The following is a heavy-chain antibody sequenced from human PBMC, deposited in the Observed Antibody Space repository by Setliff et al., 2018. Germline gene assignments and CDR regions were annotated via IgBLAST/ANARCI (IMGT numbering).Heavy chain of an antibody. J-gene: IGHJ4*02. CDR3: AKNPSYRARSGLPSYFDY. CDR2: IWYGGSNK. Sequence: GGSLRLSCAASGFSFSSYGMHWVRQAPGKGLEWVAFIWYGGSNKYYTDSVKGRFTISRDNSRNTLYLQMKSLRAEDTAVYYCAKNPSYRARSGLPSYFDYWGLGTLVTVSS. D-gene: IGHD5-12*01. V-gene: IGHV3-30*02. CDR1: GFSFSSYG.